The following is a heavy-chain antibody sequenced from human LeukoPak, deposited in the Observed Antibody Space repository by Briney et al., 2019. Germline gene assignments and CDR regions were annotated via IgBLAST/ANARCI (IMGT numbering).Heavy chain of an antibody. CDR3: ARAHYCSSTSCYAGDWFDP. CDR1: GGSFSGYY. CDR2: INHSGST. Sequence: PSETLSLTCAVYGGSFSGYYWSWIRQPPGKGLEWIGEINHSGSTNYNPSLKSRVTISVDTSKNQFSLKPSSVTAADTAVYYCARAHYCSSTSCYAGDWFDPWGQGTLVTVSS. V-gene: IGHV4-34*01. J-gene: IGHJ5*02. D-gene: IGHD2-2*01.